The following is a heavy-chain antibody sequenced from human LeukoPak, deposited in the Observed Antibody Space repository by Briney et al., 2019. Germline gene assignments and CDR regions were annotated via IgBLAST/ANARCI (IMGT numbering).Heavy chain of an antibody. J-gene: IGHJ6*03. Sequence: SETLSLTCTVSGGSISSYYWSWIRQPPGKGLEWIGYIYYSGSTNYNPSLKSRVTISVDTSKNQFSLKLSSVTAADTAVYYCARDATYNYYYYMDVWGKGTTVTVSS. CDR2: IYYSGST. CDR3: ARDATYNYYYYMDV. CDR1: GGSISSYY. V-gene: IGHV4-59*01.